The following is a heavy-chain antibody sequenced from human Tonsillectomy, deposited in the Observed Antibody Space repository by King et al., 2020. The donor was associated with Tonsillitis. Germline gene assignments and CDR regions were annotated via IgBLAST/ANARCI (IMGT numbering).Heavy chain of an antibody. V-gene: IGHV1-2*02. CDR3: ARDYRFDWLLGYFDY. CDR2: INPNSGGT. J-gene: IGHJ4*02. Sequence: QLVQSGAEVKKPGASAKVSCKASGYTFTGYYMHWVRQAPGQGLEWMGWINPNSGGTNYAQKFQGRVTMTRDTSISTAYMELSRLRSDDTAVYYCARDYRFDWLLGYFDYWGQGTLVTVSS. CDR1: GYTFTGYY. D-gene: IGHD3-9*01.